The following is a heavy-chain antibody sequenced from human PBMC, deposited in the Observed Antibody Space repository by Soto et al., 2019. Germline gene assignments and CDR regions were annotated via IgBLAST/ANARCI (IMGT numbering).Heavy chain of an antibody. D-gene: IGHD2-8*01. CDR1: GFTFSSYS. CDR3: ARGELGYCTNGVCYGGVYYYGMDV. CDR2: ISSSSSTI. Sequence: HPGGSLRLSCAASGFTFSSYSMKWVRQAPGKGLEWVSYISSSSSTIYYADSVKGRFTISRDNAKNSLYLQMNSLRDEDTAVYYCARGELGYCTNGVCYGGVYYYGMDVWGQGTTVTVSS. J-gene: IGHJ6*02. V-gene: IGHV3-48*02.